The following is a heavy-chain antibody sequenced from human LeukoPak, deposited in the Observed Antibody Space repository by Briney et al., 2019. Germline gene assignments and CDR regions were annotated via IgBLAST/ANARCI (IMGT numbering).Heavy chain of an antibody. CDR1: GGSISSGGYY. J-gene: IGHJ5*02. CDR3: ARVVVVVPAAREYNWFDP. V-gene: IGHV4-31*03. Sequence: SETLSLTCTVSGGSISSGGYYWSWIRQRPGKGLEWIGYIYYSGSTYYNPSLKSRVTISVDTSKNQFSLKLSSVTAADTAVYYCARVVVVVPAAREYNWFDPWGQGTLVTVSS. CDR2: IYYSGST. D-gene: IGHD2-2*01.